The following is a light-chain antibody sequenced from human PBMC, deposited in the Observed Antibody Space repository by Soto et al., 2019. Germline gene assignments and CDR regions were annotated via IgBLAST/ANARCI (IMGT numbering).Light chain of an antibody. J-gene: IGLJ3*02. Sequence: QSALTQPPSASGSRGQSVTISCTGISVDINYVSWFQQHPGKAPKLIICEVTKRPSGVPDRFSGSKSGNTASLTVSGLQDDDEADYYCSSYAGRDIWVFGGGTKLTVL. V-gene: IGLV2-8*01. CDR3: SSYAGRDIWV. CDR2: EVT. CDR1: SVDINY.